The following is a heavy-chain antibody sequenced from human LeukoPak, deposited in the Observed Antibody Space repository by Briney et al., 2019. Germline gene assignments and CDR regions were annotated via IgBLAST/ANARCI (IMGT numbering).Heavy chain of an antibody. D-gene: IGHD1-26*01. J-gene: IGHJ6*03. CDR2: IYTSGST. Sequence: SETLSLTCTVSGGSISSGSYYWSWIRQPAGKGLEWIGRIYTSGSTNYNPSLKSRVTISVDTSKNQFSLKLNSVTAADTAVYYCARDSGSYYYKDVWGKGTTVTVSS. CDR3: ARDSGSYYYKDV. CDR1: GGSISSGSYY. V-gene: IGHV4-61*02.